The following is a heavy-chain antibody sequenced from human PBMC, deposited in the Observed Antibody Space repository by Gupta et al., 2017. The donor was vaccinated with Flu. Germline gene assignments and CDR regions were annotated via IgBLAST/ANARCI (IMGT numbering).Heavy chain of an antibody. CDR2: LSPPSGDT. Sequence: QVQLVQSGAEVKKPGASVKVSCKASGYTFINYDISWVRQAPGQGLEWMGWLSPPSGDTGYARKFQGRVSMTWITSISTAYMELSSLRSEDTAVYFCARTTPGVIYLDFDYWGQGTHVSVSS. D-gene: IGHD2-2*02. J-gene: IGHJ4*03. CDR3: ARTTPGVIYLDFDY. V-gene: IGHV1-8*01. CDR1: GYTFINYD.